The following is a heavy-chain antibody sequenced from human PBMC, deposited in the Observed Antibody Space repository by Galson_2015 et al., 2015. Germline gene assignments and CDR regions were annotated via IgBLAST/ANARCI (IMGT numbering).Heavy chain of an antibody. CDR3: AADNYYGSGARSDY. J-gene: IGHJ4*02. CDR1: RFTFSSYT. Sequence: SLRLSCAASRFTFSSYTMHWVRQAPGKGLEWVSSISSSSSCTYYADSVKGRFTISRDNAKSSLYLNMNSLRVEDTAVYYCAADNYYGSGARSDYWGQGILVTVSS. D-gene: IGHD3-10*01. V-gene: IGHV3-21*01. CDR2: ISSSSSCT.